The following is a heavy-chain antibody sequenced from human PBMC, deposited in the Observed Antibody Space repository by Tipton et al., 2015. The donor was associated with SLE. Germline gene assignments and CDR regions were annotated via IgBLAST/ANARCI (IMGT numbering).Heavy chain of an antibody. D-gene: IGHD5-12*01. CDR2: IDYSGRT. Sequence: LRLSCTVSGGSITGSGFYWGWFRQPPGKGLEWIGSIDYSGRTYYTPSLKSQLTISVDTSENQFSLKLNSVTAADTAFYYCARRTSGYAPDYWGQGTLVTVSS. V-gene: IGHV4-39*07. J-gene: IGHJ4*02. CDR3: ARRTSGYAPDY. CDR1: GGSITGSGFY.